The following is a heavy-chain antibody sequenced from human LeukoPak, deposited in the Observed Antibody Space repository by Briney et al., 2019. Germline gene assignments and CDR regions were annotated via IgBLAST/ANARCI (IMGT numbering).Heavy chain of an antibody. CDR1: GFTFSSYG. CDR2: IRYDGSNK. J-gene: IGHJ4*02. D-gene: IGHD2-15*01. V-gene: IGHV3-30*02. Sequence: GGSLRLSCAASGFTFSSYGMHWVRQAPGKGLEWVAFIRYDGSNKYYADSVKGRFTISRDNSKNTLYLQMNSLRAEDTAVYYCAKDLEVVRGLDYWGQGTLVTVSS. CDR3: AKDLEVVRGLDY.